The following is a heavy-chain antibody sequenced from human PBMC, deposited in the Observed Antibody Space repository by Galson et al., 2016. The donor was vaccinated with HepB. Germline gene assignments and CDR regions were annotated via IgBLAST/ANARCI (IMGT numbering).Heavy chain of an antibody. CDR2: ISGFNANT. CDR3: ARSRRVVVFGDF. V-gene: IGHV1-18*01. Sequence: QSGAEVKKPGASVKVSCATSGYTFNTYGITWVRQVPGQGLEWMGWISGFNANTKYAQNLQDRVTLTTNTSTTTAYMELRSLKSEDTAVYYCARSRRVVVFGDFWGQGTLVTVSS. CDR1: GYTFNTYG. J-gene: IGHJ4*02. D-gene: IGHD3-22*01.